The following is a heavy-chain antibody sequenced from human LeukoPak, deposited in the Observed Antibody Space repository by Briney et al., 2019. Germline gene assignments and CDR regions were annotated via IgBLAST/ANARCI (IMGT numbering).Heavy chain of an antibody. Sequence: GGSQRLSCAASGFTFSGSAMHWVRQASGKGREWVGRIRSKANSYATAYAASVKGRFTISRDDSKNTAYLQMNSLKTEDTAVYYCTTNDYYYDSSGYYYVDYWGQGTLVTVSS. CDR1: GFTFSGSA. CDR2: IRSKANSYAT. D-gene: IGHD3-22*01. CDR3: TTNDYYYDSSGYYYVDY. V-gene: IGHV3-73*01. J-gene: IGHJ4*02.